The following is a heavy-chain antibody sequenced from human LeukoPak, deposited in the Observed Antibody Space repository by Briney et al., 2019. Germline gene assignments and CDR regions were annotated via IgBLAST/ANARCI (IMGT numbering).Heavy chain of an antibody. CDR1: GYTFTSYA. CDR3: ARDVVGAYDY. Sequence: ASVKASCKASGYTFTSYAMHWVRQAPGQGLEWMGWINAGNGNTKYSQKFQGRVTITRDTSACTAYMELSSLRSEDTAVYYCARDVVGAYDYWGQGTLVTVSS. J-gene: IGHJ4*02. V-gene: IGHV1-3*01. D-gene: IGHD2-15*01. CDR2: INAGNGNT.